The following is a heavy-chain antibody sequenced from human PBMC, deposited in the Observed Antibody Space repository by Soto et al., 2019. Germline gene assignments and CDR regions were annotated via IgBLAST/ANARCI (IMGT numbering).Heavy chain of an antibody. J-gene: IGHJ4*02. CDR3: VTQVPAAMLFDY. CDR2: ISGSGGST. D-gene: IGHD2-2*01. V-gene: IGHV3-23*01. Sequence: GGSLRLSCAASGFTFRSYAMSWVRQAPGKGLEWVSAISGSGGSTYYADSVKGRFTISRDNSKNTLYLQMNSLRAEDTAVYYCVTQVPAAMLFDYWGQGTLVTVSS. CDR1: GFTFRSYA.